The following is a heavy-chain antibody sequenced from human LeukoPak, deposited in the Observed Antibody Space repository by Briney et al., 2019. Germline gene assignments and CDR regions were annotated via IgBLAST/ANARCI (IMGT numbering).Heavy chain of an antibody. CDR1: GFIFSNYA. J-gene: IGHJ6*03. D-gene: IGHD6-19*01. Sequence: GGSLRLSCAASGFIFSNYAMQWVRQAPGMGLEWVAFIRYDGGNTYYADSVKGRFTISRDNAKNSLYLQMNSLRAEDTAVYYCARDLSGGSGWYGSEYYYYYMDVWGKGTTVTVSS. V-gene: IGHV3-30*02. CDR3: ARDLSGGSGWYGSEYYYYYMDV. CDR2: IRYDGGNT.